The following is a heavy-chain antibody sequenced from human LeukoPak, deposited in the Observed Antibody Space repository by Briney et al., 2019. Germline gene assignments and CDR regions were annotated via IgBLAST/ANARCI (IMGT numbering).Heavy chain of an antibody. J-gene: IGHJ6*03. Sequence: GSLRLSCAASGFTFSSYAMSWVRQAPGKGLEWVSAVSGSGGSTHYADSVKGRFTISRDHSKNTLYLQMNSLRAEDTAVYYCAKDRAAISYYYYYMDVWGKGTTVTVSS. CDR1: GFTFSSYA. CDR3: AKDRAAISYYYYYMDV. V-gene: IGHV3-23*01. CDR2: VSGSGGST. D-gene: IGHD2-2*01.